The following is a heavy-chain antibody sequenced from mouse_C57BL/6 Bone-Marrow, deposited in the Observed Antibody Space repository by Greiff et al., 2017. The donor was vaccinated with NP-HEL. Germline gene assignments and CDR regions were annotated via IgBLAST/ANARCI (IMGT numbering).Heavy chain of an antibody. CDR1: GFSLTSYG. CDR3: ASNWPYAMDY. Sequence: VQLQQSGPGLVQPSQSLSITCTVSGFSLTSYGVHWVRQSPGKGLEWLGVIWSGGSTDYNAAFISRLSISKDNSKSQVFFKMNSLQADDTAIYYCASNWPYAMDYWGQGTSVTVSS. J-gene: IGHJ4*01. CDR2: IWSGGST. V-gene: IGHV2-2*01.